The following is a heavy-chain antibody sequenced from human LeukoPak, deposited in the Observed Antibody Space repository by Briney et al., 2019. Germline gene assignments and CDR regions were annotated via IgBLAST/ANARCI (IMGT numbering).Heavy chain of an antibody. Sequence: GESLKISCKGSGYSFTNYWIGWVRQMPGKGLEWMGIIYPADSDTRYSPSFQGQVTMSADKSISAAYLQRSSLKASDAAMYYCARSGDSYNYVYWGQGTLVTVSS. CDR1: GYSFTNYW. CDR2: IYPADSDT. V-gene: IGHV5-51*01. J-gene: IGHJ4*02. D-gene: IGHD5-24*01. CDR3: ARSGDSYNYVY.